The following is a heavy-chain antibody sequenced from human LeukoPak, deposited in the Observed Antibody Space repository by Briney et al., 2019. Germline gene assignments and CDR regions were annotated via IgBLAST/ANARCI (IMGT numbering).Heavy chain of an antibody. CDR1: GYTFTGYY. CDR2: INPNNGGT. D-gene: IGHD5-18*01. J-gene: IGHJ6*02. CDR3: ARDWRVDTAMVTGGRYGMDV. Sequence: GASVKVSCKASGYTFTGYYMHWVRQAPGQGREWMGWINPNNGGTNYAQKFQGRVTMTRDTSISTAYMELRSLRSDDTAVYYCARDWRVDTAMVTGGRYGMDVWGQGTTVTVSS. V-gene: IGHV1-2*02.